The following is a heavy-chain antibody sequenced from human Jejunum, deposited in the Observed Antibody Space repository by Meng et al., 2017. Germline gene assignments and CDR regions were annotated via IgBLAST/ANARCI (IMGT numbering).Heavy chain of an antibody. Sequence: ASAKVSCKASGYTFTNHYMQWVRQAPGQGLEWMGIINSNAGTTSSAEKFQGRISMTRDTSTSTAYMDLSSMTSEDTALYYCARDLSSSTKGVTYGMDAWGQGTTVTVSS. J-gene: IGHJ6*02. CDR1: GYTFTNHY. CDR2: INSNAGTT. V-gene: IGHV1-46*01. CDR3: ARDLSSSTKGVTYGMDA. D-gene: IGHD2-8*01.